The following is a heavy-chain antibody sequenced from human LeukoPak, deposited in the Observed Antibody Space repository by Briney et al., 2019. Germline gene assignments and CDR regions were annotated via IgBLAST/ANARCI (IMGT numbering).Heavy chain of an antibody. Sequence: PGGSLRLSCAASGFTFSTYAMSWVRQAPGKGLEWVSGINADDFRTYYADSVKGRFTISRDNSKNTLYLQMNSLRAEDTAVYYCAKDLYCSSTSCHDHWGQGTLVTVSS. J-gene: IGHJ4*02. CDR2: INADDFRT. V-gene: IGHV3-23*01. CDR1: GFTFSTYA. D-gene: IGHD2-2*01. CDR3: AKDLYCSSTSCHDH.